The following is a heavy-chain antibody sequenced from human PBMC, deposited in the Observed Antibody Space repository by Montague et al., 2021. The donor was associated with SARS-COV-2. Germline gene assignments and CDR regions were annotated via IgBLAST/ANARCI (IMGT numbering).Heavy chain of an antibody. J-gene: IGHJ4*02. V-gene: IGHV3-48*03. CDR3: ATNKYCTLHDCLHGRHYFDH. CDR1: GFDFFNFD. Sequence: SLRLSCAASGFDFFNFDMAWVRRAPGRGLEWISDISSSGATILYADSLKGRFTISRDNIQKSLYLQMNSLRAEDTAVYYCATNKYCTLHDCLHGRHYFDHWGQGTLVTVSS. CDR2: ISSSGATI. D-gene: IGHD2-8*01.